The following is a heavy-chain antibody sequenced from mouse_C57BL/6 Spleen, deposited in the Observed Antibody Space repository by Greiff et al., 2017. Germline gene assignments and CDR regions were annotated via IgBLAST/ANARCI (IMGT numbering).Heavy chain of an antibody. J-gene: IGHJ3*01. CDR3: TTYYGNSCAY. CDR1: GFNIKDDY. Sequence: EVQLQQSGAELVRPGASVKLSCTASGFNIKDDYMHWVKQRPEQGLEWIGWIDPENGDTEYASKFQGKATITADTSSNTAYLQLSSLTSEDTAVYYCTTYYGNSCAYWGQGTLVTVSA. CDR2: IDPENGDT. D-gene: IGHD2-1*01. V-gene: IGHV14-4*01.